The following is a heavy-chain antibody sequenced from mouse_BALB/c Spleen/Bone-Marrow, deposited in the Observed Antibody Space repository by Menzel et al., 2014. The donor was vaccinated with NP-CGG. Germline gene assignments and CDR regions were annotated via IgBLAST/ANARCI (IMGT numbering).Heavy chain of an antibody. D-gene: IGHD2-4*01. J-gene: IGHJ3*01. Sequence: EVHLVESGAELVKPGASVKLSCTASGFNIKDTYMHWVKQRPEQGLEWIGRIDPANGNTKYDPKFQGKATITADTSSNTAYLQLSSLTSGDTAVYYCASLDDYIYWGQGTLVTVSA. CDR1: GFNIKDTY. V-gene: IGHV14-3*02. CDR3: ASLDDYIY. CDR2: IDPANGNT.